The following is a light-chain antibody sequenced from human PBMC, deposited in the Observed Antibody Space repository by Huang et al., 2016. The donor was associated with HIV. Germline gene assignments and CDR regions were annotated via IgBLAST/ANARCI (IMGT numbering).Light chain of an antibody. J-gene: IGKJ2*01. CDR3: QQYNSHPYT. CDR1: QNILNW. Sequence: DIQMTQSPSTLSASVGDRVTITCRASQNILNWLAWYQQKPGRAPSLVIYKTSTLQKGVPSRISGSGSGTEFTLTISSLQPDDFATYSCQQYNSHPYTFGQGTKLDIK. V-gene: IGKV1-5*03. CDR2: KTS.